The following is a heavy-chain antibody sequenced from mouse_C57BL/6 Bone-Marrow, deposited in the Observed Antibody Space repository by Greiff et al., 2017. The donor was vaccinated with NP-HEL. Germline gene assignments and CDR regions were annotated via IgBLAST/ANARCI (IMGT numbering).Heavy chain of an antibody. CDR1: GYTFTSYW. Sequence: QVQLKQPGAELVKPGSSVKLSCKASGYTFTSYWMDWVKQRPGQGLEWIGNINPSDSDTNYNQKFKDKATLTVDKSSSTAYMQLSSLTSEDSAVYYCARGEGYYALDYWGQGTSVTVSS. CDR3: ARGEGYYALDY. V-gene: IGHV1-61*01. CDR2: INPSDSDT. J-gene: IGHJ4*01.